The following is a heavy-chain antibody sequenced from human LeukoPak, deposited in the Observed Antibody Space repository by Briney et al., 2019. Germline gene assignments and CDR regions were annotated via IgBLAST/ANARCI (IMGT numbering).Heavy chain of an antibody. Sequence: SVKVFCKASGHTFSSYANSWARQPPGQGLEWMGRIIPIIGTANYAQKFQGRVTITTDESTRTAYMELSSLRSEDTSVYYCARGEVATILGWGQGTLVTVSS. CDR3: ARGEVATILG. J-gene: IGHJ4*02. V-gene: IGHV1-69*05. CDR1: GHTFSSYA. D-gene: IGHD5-12*01. CDR2: IIPIIGTA.